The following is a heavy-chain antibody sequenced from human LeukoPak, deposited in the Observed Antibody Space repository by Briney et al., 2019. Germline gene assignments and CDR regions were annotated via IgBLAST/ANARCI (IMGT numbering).Heavy chain of an antibody. CDR2: IHYSGNI. CDR3: ARSGSGHGEFFQL. Sequence: GSLRLSCAASGFTFSSYWMSWVRQPPGKGLEWIGYIHYSGNINYNPSLKSRVTISLDTSKNQFSLKLSSVTAADTAFYYCARSGSGHGEFFQLWGQGTLVTVSS. CDR1: GFTFSSYW. D-gene: IGHD2-15*01. J-gene: IGHJ1*01. V-gene: IGHV4-59*01.